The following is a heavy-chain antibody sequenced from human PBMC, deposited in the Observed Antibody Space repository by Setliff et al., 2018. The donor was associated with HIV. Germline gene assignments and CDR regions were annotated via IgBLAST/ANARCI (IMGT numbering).Heavy chain of an antibody. CDR2: IYYSGST. V-gene: IGHV4-31*03. CDR1: GFSISGGYF. J-gene: IGHJ6*03. CDR3: AREDFWSGDQDYYYMDV. D-gene: IGHD3-3*01. Sequence: TLSLTCTVFGFSISGGYFWGWIRQHPGKGLEWIGYIYYSGSTYYNPSLKSRVTISVDTSKNQFSLKLSSVTAADTAVYYCAREDFWSGDQDYYYMDVWGKGTTVTVSS.